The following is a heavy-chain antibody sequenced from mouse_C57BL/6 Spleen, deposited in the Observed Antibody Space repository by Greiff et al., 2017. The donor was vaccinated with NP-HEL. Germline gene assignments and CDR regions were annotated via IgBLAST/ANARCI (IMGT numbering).Heavy chain of an antibody. J-gene: IGHJ4*01. Sequence: QVQLQQPGAELVRPGSSVKLSCKASGYTFTSYWMDWVKQRPGQGLEWIGNIYPSDSETHYNQKFKGKSTLTVDKSSSTAYMQLSSLTSEDSAVYYCARGGGRGAMDYWGQGTSVTVSS. V-gene: IGHV1-61*01. CDR1: GYTFTSYW. CDR2: IYPSDSET. CDR3: ARGGGRGAMDY.